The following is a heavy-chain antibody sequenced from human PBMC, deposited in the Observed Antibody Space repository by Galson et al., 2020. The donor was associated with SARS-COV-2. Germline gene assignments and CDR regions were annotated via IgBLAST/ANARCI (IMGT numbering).Heavy chain of an antibody. CDR1: GFKFSDYF. D-gene: IGHD2-15*01. CDR2: ISSSGSYI. V-gene: IGHV3-11*04. Sequence: SMKISCAASGFKFSDYFMSWVRQAPGKGLEWVSYISSSGSYINYADSVKGRFTISRDNAKNSLNLQMNSLRVEDTAVYYCARVGDCSGGICYGAEYFQHWGQGTLVTVSP. J-gene: IGHJ1*01. CDR3: ARVGDCSGGICYGAEYFQH.